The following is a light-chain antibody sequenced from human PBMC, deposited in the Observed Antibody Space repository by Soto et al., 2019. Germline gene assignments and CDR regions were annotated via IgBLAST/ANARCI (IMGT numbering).Light chain of an antibody. CDR3: SSYTSTYTVI. CDR1: SSDVGGYNY. V-gene: IGLV2-14*03. CDR2: EVS. J-gene: IGLJ2*01. Sequence: QSALTHPASVSGSPGQSITISCTGTSSDVGGYNYVSWFQQHPGKAPKLMIYEVSNRPSGVSNRFSGSKSGNTASLTISGLQAEDEAGYYCSSYTSTYTVIFGGGTQLTVL.